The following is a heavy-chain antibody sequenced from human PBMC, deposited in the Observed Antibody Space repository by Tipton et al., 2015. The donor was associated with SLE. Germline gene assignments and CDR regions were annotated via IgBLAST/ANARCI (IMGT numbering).Heavy chain of an antibody. V-gene: IGHV5-10-1*01. CDR2: IDPSDSYT. CDR3: ATGGDGYNFPY. CDR1: GYSFTSYW. J-gene: IGHJ4*02. Sequence: QSGPEVKKPGESLRISCKGSGYSFTSYWISWVRQMPGKGLDWMWMIDPSDSYTNYSSSFQGHVTISADKSVSTAYVQWSSLKASDTAMYYCATGGDGYNFPYWGQGTLVTVAS. D-gene: IGHD5-24*01.